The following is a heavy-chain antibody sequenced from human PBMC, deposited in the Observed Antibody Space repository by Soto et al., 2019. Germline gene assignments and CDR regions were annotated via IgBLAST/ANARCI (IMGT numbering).Heavy chain of an antibody. Sequence: GGSLRLSCAASGFTLANYSMSWVRQTPGKGLEWVSGMSDSGDRTYYADSVKGRFTISSDNSKSMVYLQMNSLTSEDTAVYYCGRGPYSSGWYRAVDIWGQGTMVTVSS. CDR3: GRGPYSSGWYRAVDI. V-gene: IGHV3-23*01. CDR1: GFTLANYS. D-gene: IGHD6-19*01. CDR2: MSDSGDRT. J-gene: IGHJ3*02.